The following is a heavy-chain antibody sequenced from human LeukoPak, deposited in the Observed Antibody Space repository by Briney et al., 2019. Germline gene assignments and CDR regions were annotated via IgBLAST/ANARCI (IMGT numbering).Heavy chain of an antibody. J-gene: IGHJ1*01. D-gene: IGHD3-22*01. CDR3: AKDRSGYYYDSSGPLS. Sequence: GGSLRLSCAASGFTFSSYAMSWVRQAPGKGLEWVSAIIGSGGSTYYADSVKGRFTISRDNSKNTLYLQMNSLRAEDTAVYYCAKDRSGYYYDSSGPLSWGQGTLVTVSS. CDR2: IIGSGGST. CDR1: GFTFSSYA. V-gene: IGHV3-23*01.